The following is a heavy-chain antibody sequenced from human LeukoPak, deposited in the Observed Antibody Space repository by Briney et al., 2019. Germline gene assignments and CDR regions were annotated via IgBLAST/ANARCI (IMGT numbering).Heavy chain of an antibody. CDR2: ISSSSDAI. CDR3: ARAMRSGYDY. J-gene: IGHJ4*02. D-gene: IGHD5-12*01. CDR1: GFPLSMYG. Sequence: GGSLRLSCAASGFPLSMYGMKWGRQAPGHGPEWISYISSSSDAIYYPDSVRGRFTISRDNAKNSLYLQMNSLRDEDTAVYYCARAMRSGYDYWGQGTLVTVSS. V-gene: IGHV3-48*02.